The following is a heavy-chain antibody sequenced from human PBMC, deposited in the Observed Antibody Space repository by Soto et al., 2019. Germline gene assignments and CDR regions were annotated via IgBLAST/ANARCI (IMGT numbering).Heavy chain of an antibody. CDR1: GFTVSNNY. CDR3: GTPAGGGGY. J-gene: IGHJ4*02. V-gene: IGHV3-53*01. Sequence: EVQLVESGGGLIQPGGSLRLSCAVSGFTVSNNYMSWVRQAPGKGPEGVSVIYSGGYTAYGDSVKGRFTISRDNSKNTIYFQMNSPGADAPAVCLGGTPAGGGGYWGQGTLVTVSS. D-gene: IGHD3-16*01. CDR2: IYSGGYT.